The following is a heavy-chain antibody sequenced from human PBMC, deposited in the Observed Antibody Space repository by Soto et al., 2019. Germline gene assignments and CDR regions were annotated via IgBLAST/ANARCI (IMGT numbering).Heavy chain of an antibody. Sequence: QVQLVQSGAEVKKPGASVKVSCKASGYTFTSYDINWVRQATGQGLEWMGWMNPNSGNTGYAQNFQGRVTMTRNTSIXTAYXXXXXXXSEDTAXYYXXXXXXRFGEHHYWGQGTLVTVSS. CDR2: MNPNSGNT. V-gene: IGHV1-8*01. J-gene: IGHJ4*02. CDR1: GYTFTSYD. D-gene: IGHD3-10*01. CDR3: XXXXXRFGEHHY.